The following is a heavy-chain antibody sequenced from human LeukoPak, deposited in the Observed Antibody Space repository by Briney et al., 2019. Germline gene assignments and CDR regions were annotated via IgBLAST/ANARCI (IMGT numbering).Heavy chain of an antibody. D-gene: IGHD6-19*01. CDR2: IYYSGST. CDR3: ARLVGTASYYFDY. V-gene: IGHV4-39*01. J-gene: IGHJ4*02. Sequence: SETLSLTCTVSGGSISSCSYYWAWIRQPPGKGLEWIGSIYYSGSTYHNPPLKSRVTISVDTSKNQFSLKLSSVTAADTAVYYCARLVGTASYYFDYWGQGTLVTVSS. CDR1: GGSISSCSYY.